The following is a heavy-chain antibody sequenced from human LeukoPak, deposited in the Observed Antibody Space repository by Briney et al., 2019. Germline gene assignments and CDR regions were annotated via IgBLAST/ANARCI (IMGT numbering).Heavy chain of an antibody. D-gene: IGHD4-17*01. CDR1: GYTFTSYY. V-gene: IGHV1-46*01. Sequence: ASVTVSCTASGYTFTSYYMHWVRQAPGQGLEWMGIINPSGGSTSYAQKFQGRVTITRDMSTSTVYMELSSLRSEDTAVYYCARDQGDYLNWFDPWGQGTLVTVSS. CDR2: INPSGGST. CDR3: ARDQGDYLNWFDP. J-gene: IGHJ5*02.